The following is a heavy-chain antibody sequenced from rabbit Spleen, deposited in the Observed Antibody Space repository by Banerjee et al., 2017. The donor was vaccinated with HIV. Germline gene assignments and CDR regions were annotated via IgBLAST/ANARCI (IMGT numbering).Heavy chain of an antibody. Sequence: EESGGDLVKPEGSLTLTCTASGFSFSSSYWICWVRQAPGKGLEWIGCIYTVSGSTYYASWAKGRFTISKTSSTTVTLQMTSLTAADTATYFCARAVDGGYDYYKLWGPGTLVTVS. CDR3: ARAVDGGYDYYKL. J-gene: IGHJ4*01. CDR1: GFSFSSSYW. D-gene: IGHD6-1*01. CDR2: IYTVSGST. V-gene: IGHV1S45*01.